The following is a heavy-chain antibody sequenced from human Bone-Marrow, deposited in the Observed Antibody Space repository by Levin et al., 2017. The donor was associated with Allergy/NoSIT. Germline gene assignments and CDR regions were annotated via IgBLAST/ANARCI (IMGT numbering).Heavy chain of an antibody. D-gene: IGHD3-10*01. J-gene: IGHJ4*02. Sequence: GESLKISCAASGFPFSRYWMSWVRQAPGKGLEWVANIKEDGSEKNYVDSVKGRFAISRDNAKNSLYLQVNSLRVEDTAVYYCARDALWSQDCWGQGTLVTVSS. CDR2: IKEDGSEK. CDR3: ARDALWSQDC. CDR1: GFPFSRYW. V-gene: IGHV3-7*04.